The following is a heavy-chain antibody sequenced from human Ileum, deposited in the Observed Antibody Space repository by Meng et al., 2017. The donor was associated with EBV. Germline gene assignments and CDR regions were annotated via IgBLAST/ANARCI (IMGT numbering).Heavy chain of an antibody. CDR1: GGPINSSSYY. CDR2: IYYSGRT. CDR3: ARPIAAAGWFDP. J-gene: IGHJ5*02. D-gene: IGHD6-13*01. Sequence: HLPLQGSGPGLVKPSETLSLTCTVSGGPINSSSYYWGWIRQPPGKGLEWIGSIYYSGRTYYNPSLKSRVTISVDTSKNQFSRKLSSVTAADTAVYYCARPIAAAGWFDPWGQGTLVTVSS. V-gene: IGHV4-39*01.